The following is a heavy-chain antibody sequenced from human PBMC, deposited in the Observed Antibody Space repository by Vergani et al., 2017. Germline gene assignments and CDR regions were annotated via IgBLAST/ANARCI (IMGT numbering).Heavy chain of an antibody. J-gene: IGHJ4*02. CDR3: TRQPQEGASGPPSVPT. V-gene: IGHV4-38-2*01. D-gene: IGHD5-12*01. Sequence: QVQLQESGPGLVEPSETLSLTCAVSGYSIRNGYYWGWIRQPPGTGLEWIGSIYHSGSTHYNPSLKSRVTISVDTSKNDFSLKVTSVTAADTAVYYCTRQPQEGASGPPSVPTWGQGISVIVSS. CDR1: GYSIRNGYY. CDR2: IYHSGST.